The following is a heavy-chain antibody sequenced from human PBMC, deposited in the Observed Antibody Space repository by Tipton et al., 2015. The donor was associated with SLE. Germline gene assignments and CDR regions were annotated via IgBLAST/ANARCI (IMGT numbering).Heavy chain of an antibody. CDR2: IYSRGTT. Sequence: TLSLTCTVSGDSISSGDYFWSWIRQPPGKGLEWIGYIYSRGTTYYNPSLKSRVTISVDTSKNQFSLKLSSVTAADTAVYYCARGIKGPFDYWGQGTLVTVSS. CDR3: ARGIKGPFDY. CDR1: GDSISSGDYF. J-gene: IGHJ4*02. V-gene: IGHV4-30-4*01. D-gene: IGHD3-3*02.